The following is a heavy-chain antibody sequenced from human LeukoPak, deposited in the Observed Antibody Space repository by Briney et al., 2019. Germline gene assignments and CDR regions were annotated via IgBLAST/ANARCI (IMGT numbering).Heavy chain of an antibody. CDR2: INPNSGGT. CDR3: ARKDYYDSWSHQGSFDY. Sequence: ASVKVSCKASGYTFTGYYMHWVRQAPGQGLEWMGWINPNSGGTNYAQKLQGRVTMTTDTSTSTAYMEVRSLRSDATAVYYCARKDYYDSWSHQGSFDYWGLGTLVTVSS. CDR1: GYTFTGYY. V-gene: IGHV1-2*02. D-gene: IGHD3-10*01. J-gene: IGHJ4*02.